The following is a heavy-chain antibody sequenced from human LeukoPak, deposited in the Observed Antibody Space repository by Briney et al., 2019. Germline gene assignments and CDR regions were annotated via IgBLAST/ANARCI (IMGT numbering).Heavy chain of an antibody. CDR1: GFTFSSYN. V-gene: IGHV3-21*04. J-gene: IGHJ4*02. CDR2: ISSTSNYI. D-gene: IGHD6-19*01. CDR3: AKGALSVAVAGTGFDY. Sequence: GGSLRLSCAASGFTFSSYNMNWVRQAPGKGLEWVSSISSTSNYINYADSVKGRFTISRDNAKNSLYLQMNSLRAEDTAVYYCAKGALSVAVAGTGFDYWGQGTLVTVSS.